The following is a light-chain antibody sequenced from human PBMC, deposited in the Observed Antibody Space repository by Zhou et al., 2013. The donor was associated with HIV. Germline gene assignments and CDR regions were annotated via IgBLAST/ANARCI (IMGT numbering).Light chain of an antibody. CDR2: AAS. Sequence: AIQMTQSPSSLSASVGDTITITCRASQGIRNELGWYQQRPGRAPKLLIYAASTSQSGVPSRFSGSGSGTDFTLTISSLQPEDFATYYCQQYTTIPWTFGPGTKVEVK. CDR1: QGIRNE. J-gene: IGKJ1*01. CDR3: QQYTTIPWT. V-gene: IGKV1-6*01.